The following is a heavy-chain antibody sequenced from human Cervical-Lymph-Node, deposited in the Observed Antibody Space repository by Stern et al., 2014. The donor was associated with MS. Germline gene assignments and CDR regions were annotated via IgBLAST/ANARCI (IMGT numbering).Heavy chain of an antibody. CDR2: ISSTGDTT. Sequence: LQLVESGGGLVQPGGSLRLSCAASRFTFSSYAMNWVRQAPGKGLEWVSAISSTGDTTYYADSVKGRFTISRDNSKNTLYLQMNSLRAEDTAVYYCAKDSLVYCGGDCYFDYWGRGTLVTVSS. D-gene: IGHD2-21*02. V-gene: IGHV3-23*04. CDR3: AKDSLVYCGGDCYFDY. J-gene: IGHJ4*02. CDR1: RFTFSSYA.